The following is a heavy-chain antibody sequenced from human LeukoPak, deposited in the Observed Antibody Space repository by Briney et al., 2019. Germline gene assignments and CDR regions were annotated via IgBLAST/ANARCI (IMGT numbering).Heavy chain of an antibody. Sequence: ASVKVSCKASGYTFTSYSISWERQAPGQGLEWMGWISAYNGNTNYAQKLQGRVTMTTDTSTSTAYMELSSLRSEDTAVYYCARGTRGSYHYGTFDHWGQGTLVTVFS. D-gene: IGHD1-26*01. J-gene: IGHJ4*02. CDR3: ARGTRGSYHYGTFDH. V-gene: IGHV1-18*01. CDR1: GYTFTSYS. CDR2: ISAYNGNT.